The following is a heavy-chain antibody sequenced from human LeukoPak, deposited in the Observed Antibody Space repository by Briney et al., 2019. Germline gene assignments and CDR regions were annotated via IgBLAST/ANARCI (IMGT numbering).Heavy chain of an antibody. V-gene: IGHV3-7*03. CDR2: IKQDGSEK. CDR1: GFTFSSYW. Sequence: GGSPRLSCAASGFTFSSYWMSWVRQAPGKGLEWVANIKQDGSEKYYVDSVKGRFTISRDNAKNSLYLQMNSLRAEDTAVYYCARDLVHNYDYVWGSYRTDLFDYWGQGTLVTVSS. J-gene: IGHJ4*02. D-gene: IGHD3-16*02. CDR3: ARDLVHNYDYVWGSYRTDLFDY.